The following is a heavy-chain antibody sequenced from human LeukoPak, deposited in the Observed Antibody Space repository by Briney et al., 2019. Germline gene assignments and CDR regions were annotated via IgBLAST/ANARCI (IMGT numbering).Heavy chain of an antibody. V-gene: IGHV4-59*12. Sequence: KSSETLSLTCTVSGGSISSYYWSWIRQPPGKGLEWIGYIYHSGSTYYNPSLKSRVTISVDRSKNQFSLKLSSVTAADTAVYYCARVESPAAPSAEYFQHWGQGTLVTVSS. J-gene: IGHJ1*01. CDR2: IYHSGST. CDR3: ARVESPAAPSAEYFQH. D-gene: IGHD2-2*01. CDR1: GGSISSYY.